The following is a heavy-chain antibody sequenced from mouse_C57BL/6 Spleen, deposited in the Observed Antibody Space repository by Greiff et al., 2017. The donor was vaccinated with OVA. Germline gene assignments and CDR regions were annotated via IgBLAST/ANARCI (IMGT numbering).Heavy chain of an antibody. CDR3: ARDGSSNWYFDV. CDR2: IHPNSGST. D-gene: IGHD1-1*01. V-gene: IGHV1-64*01. Sequence: VQLQQSGAELVKPGASVKLSCKASGYTFTSYWMHWVKQRPGQGLEWIGMIHPNSGSTNYNEKFKSKATLTVDKSSSTAYMQLSSLTSEDSAVYYCARDGSSNWYFDVWGTGTTVTVSS. J-gene: IGHJ1*03. CDR1: GYTFTSYW.